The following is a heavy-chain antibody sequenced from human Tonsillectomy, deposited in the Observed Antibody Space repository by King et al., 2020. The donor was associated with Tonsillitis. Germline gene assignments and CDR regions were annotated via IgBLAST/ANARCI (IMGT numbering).Heavy chain of an antibody. CDR3: ARVPVWYPTPPSDY. V-gene: IGHV4-34*01. CDR1: GGSFSGYY. J-gene: IGHJ4*02. Sequence: VQLQQWGAGLLKPSETLSLTCAVYGGSFSGYYWSWIRQPPGKGLEWIGEINHSGSTNYNPSLKSRVTISVDTSQNQFSLKLSSVTAPDTAVYYCARVPVWYPTPPSDYWGQGTLVTVSS. D-gene: IGHD6-13*01. CDR2: INHSGST.